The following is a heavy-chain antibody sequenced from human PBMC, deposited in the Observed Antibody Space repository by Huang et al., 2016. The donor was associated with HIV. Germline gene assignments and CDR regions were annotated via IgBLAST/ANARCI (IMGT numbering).Heavy chain of an antibody. J-gene: IGHJ4*02. CDR2: ISGGGGST. Sequence: EVQLLESGGGLVQPGGSLRLSCAASGFTFSSYAMSWGRQAPGKGRAWGSGISGGGGSTYYADSVKGRFTISRDKSKNTLYLQMNSLRAEDAAVYYCAKDPYSSSWFDHFDYWGEGTLVTVSS. CDR3: AKDPYSSSWFDHFDY. D-gene: IGHD6-13*01. V-gene: IGHV3-23*01. CDR1: GFTFSSYA.